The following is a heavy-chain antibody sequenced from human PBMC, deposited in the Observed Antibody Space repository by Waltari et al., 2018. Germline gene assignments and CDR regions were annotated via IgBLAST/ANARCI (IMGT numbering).Heavy chain of an antibody. V-gene: IGHV4-30-2*01. CDR1: GGSISSGGYS. J-gene: IGHJ3*02. Sequence: QLQLQESGSGLVKPSQTLSLTCAVSGGSISSGGYSWSWIRQPPGKGLEWIGYIYHSGSTYYNPSLKSRVTISVDRSKNQFSLKLSSVTAADTAVYYCARDGGDFRDGYNSGAFDIWGQGTMVTVSS. CDR2: IYHSGST. D-gene: IGHD5-12*01. CDR3: ARDGGDFRDGYNSGAFDI.